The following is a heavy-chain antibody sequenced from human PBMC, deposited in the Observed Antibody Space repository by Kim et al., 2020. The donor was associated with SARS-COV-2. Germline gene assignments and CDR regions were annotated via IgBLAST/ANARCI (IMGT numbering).Heavy chain of an antibody. V-gene: IGHV3-21*01. D-gene: IGHD5-12*01. CDR1: GFTFSSYS. Sequence: GGSLRLSCAASGFTFSSYSMNWVRQAPGKGLEWVSSISSSSSYIYYADSVKGRFTISRDNAKNSLYLQMNSLRAEDTAVYYCARDRESTWLLHYYYYGMDVWGQGTTVTVSS. CDR3: ARDRESTWLLHYYYYGMDV. J-gene: IGHJ6*02. CDR2: ISSSSSYI.